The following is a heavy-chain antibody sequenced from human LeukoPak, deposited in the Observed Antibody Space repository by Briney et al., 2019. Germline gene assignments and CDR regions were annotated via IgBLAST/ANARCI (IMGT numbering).Heavy chain of an antibody. D-gene: IGHD5-12*01. V-gene: IGHV1-69*04. CDR3: ARDPGEMATIIPFDY. Sequence: SVKVSCKASGGTFSSYGISWVRQAPGQGLEWMGRIIPILGIANYAQKFQGRVTITADKSTSTAYMELSSLRPEDTAVYYCARDPGEMATIIPFDYWGQGALVTVSS. CDR2: IIPILGIA. CDR1: GGTFSSYG. J-gene: IGHJ4*02.